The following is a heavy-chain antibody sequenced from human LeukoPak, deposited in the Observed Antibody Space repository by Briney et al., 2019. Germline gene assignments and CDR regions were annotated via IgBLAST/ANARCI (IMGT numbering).Heavy chain of an antibody. D-gene: IGHD1-1*01. CDR2: ITVNGGNT. V-gene: IGHV3-23*01. CDR3: ARARSSTNTLFDS. J-gene: IGHJ4*02. Sequence: PGGSPRLSCAASGFTFSSQAMTWVRQAPGKGLEWVSGITVNGGNTYYADSVKGRFTISRDISKNTLYLQMNSLRAEDTALYYCARARSSTNTLFDSWGQGTLVTVSS. CDR1: GFTFSSQA.